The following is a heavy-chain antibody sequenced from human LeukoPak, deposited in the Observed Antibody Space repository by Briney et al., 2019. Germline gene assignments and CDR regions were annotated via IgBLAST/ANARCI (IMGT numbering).Heavy chain of an antibody. Sequence: KPSETLSLTCTVSGGSISSSSYYWGWIRQPPGKGLEWIGSIYYSGSTYYNPSLKSRVTISVDTSKNQFSLKLSSVTAADTAVYYCARLARWLQTFGYWGQGTLVTVSS. V-gene: IGHV4-39*01. CDR1: GGSISSSSYY. J-gene: IGHJ4*02. CDR2: IYYSGST. CDR3: ARLARWLQTFGY. D-gene: IGHD5-24*01.